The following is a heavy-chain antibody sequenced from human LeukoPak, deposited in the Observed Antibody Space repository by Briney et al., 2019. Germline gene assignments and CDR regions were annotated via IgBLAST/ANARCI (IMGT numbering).Heavy chain of an antibody. J-gene: IGHJ4*02. CDR3: VRDRGTYRPIDY. Sequence: GGSLRLSCAASGFTFSSNGMNWVRQAPGKGLEWVSYISATGGTIYYADSVKGRFTISRDNAQNSLYLQMNSLRAEDTAIYYYVRDRGTYRPIDYWGQGTLVTVSS. D-gene: IGHD1-26*01. V-gene: IGHV3-48*03. CDR2: ISATGGTI. CDR1: GFTFSSNG.